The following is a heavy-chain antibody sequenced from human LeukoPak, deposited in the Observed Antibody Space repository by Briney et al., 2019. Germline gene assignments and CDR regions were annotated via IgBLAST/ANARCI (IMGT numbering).Heavy chain of an antibody. Sequence: ASVKVSCKASGYTFTSYAMHWVRQAPGQRLEWMGWINVGNGNTKYSQKFQGRVTITRDTSASTAYMELSSLRSEDTAVYYCAREFLSLSGSPGNWGQGTLVTVSS. D-gene: IGHD1-26*01. CDR1: GYTFTSYA. CDR3: AREFLSLSGSPGN. CDR2: INVGNGNT. V-gene: IGHV1-3*01. J-gene: IGHJ4*02.